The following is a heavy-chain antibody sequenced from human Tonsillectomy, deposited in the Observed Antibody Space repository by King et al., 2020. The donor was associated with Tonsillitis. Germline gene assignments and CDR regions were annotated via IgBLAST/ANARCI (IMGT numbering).Heavy chain of an antibody. CDR2: ISYDGSNK. CDR3: ARFSAHYYDSSNLNDY. Sequence: VQLVESGGGVFQPGRSLRLSCAASGFTFSSYAMHWVRQAPGKGLEWVAVISYDGSNKYYADSVKGRFTISRDNSKNTLYLQMNSLRAEDTAVYYCARFSAHYYDSSNLNDYWGQGTLVTVSS. D-gene: IGHD3-22*01. V-gene: IGHV3-30-3*01. CDR1: GFTFSSYA. J-gene: IGHJ4*02.